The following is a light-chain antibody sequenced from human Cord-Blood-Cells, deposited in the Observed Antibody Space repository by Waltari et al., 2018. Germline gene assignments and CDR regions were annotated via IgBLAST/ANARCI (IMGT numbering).Light chain of an antibody. Sequence: QSALTQPASVSGSPGQSITISCTGTSSDVGGYNYVSWYQQHPGKARKLMIYDVSNRHSGVSNRLSGSKSGNTASLTISGLQAEDEADYYCSSYTSSSTLVFGGGTKLTVL. V-gene: IGLV2-14*01. CDR3: SSYTSSSTLV. CDR1: SSDVGGYNY. CDR2: DVS. J-gene: IGLJ2*01.